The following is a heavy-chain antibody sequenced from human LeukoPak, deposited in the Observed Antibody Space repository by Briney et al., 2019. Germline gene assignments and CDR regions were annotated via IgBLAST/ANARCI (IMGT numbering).Heavy chain of an antibody. CDR3: ARGPKRSGPKYYYDSSGSKRPNWFDP. CDR1: GYTFTSYD. V-gene: IGHV1-8*03. Sequence: ASVKVSCKASGYTFTSYDINWVRQATGQGLEWMGWMNPNSGNTGYAQKFQGRVTITRNTSISTAYMELSSLRSEDTAVYYCARGPKRSGPKYYYDSSGSKRPNWFDPWGQGTLVTVSS. J-gene: IGHJ5*02. D-gene: IGHD3-22*01. CDR2: MNPNSGNT.